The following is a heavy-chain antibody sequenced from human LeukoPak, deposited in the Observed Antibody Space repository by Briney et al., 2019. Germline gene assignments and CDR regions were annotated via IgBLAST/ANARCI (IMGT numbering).Heavy chain of an antibody. CDR3: ARGRLWTWGY. CDR1: SASISTYH. CDR2: INYSGST. V-gene: IGHV4-59*08. Sequence: SETLSLTCTVSSASISTYHWTWIRQPPGKGLEWIGYINYSGSTNYNPSLKSRVTISIDTSKNQFSLKLTSVTAADTAVYYCARGRLWTWGYWGQGALVTVSS. D-gene: IGHD4/OR15-4a*01. J-gene: IGHJ4*02.